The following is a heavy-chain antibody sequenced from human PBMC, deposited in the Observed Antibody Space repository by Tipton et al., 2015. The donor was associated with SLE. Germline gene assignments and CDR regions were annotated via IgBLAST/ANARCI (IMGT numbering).Heavy chain of an antibody. J-gene: IGHJ4*02. CDR1: GGSFSGYY. CDR2: INHSGST. CDR3: ARVSYYGSGRDFDY. Sequence: TLSLTCAVYGGSFSGYYWSWIRQPPGKGLEWIGEINHSGSTNYNPSLKSRVTISVDTSKNQFSLKLSSVTAADTAVYYCARVSYYGSGRDFDYWGPGTLVAVSS. D-gene: IGHD3-10*01. V-gene: IGHV4-34*01.